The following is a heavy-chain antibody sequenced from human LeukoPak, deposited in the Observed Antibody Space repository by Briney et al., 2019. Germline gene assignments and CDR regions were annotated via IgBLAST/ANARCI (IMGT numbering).Heavy chain of an antibody. V-gene: IGHV3-23*01. D-gene: IGHD3-22*01. J-gene: IGHJ4*02. CDR3: AKGSYYDSSGSFYLDY. Sequence: GGSLRLSCAASGFTFSSFAMTWVRQAPGKGLEWVSGFDGNGPNTYYADSVKGRWTISRDNSRNTLYVQVNSLGTEDTAAYYCAKGSYYDSSGSFYLDYWGQGTLVTVSS. CDR2: FDGNGPNT. CDR1: GFTFSSFA.